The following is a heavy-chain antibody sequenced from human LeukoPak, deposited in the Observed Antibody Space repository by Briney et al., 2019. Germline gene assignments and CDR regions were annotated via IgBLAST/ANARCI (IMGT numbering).Heavy chain of an antibody. V-gene: IGHV3-23*01. CDR2: ISGSGSST. CDR1: GFTFSSYA. D-gene: IGHD6-19*01. Sequence: GGSLRLSCAASGFTFSSYAMSWVRQAPGKGLEWVAAISGSGSSTYYADSVKGRFTISRDNSKNTLYLQMNSLRAEDTAVYYCAKDKGYSSGWPFDYWGQGTLVTVSS. CDR3: AKDKGYSSGWPFDY. J-gene: IGHJ4*02.